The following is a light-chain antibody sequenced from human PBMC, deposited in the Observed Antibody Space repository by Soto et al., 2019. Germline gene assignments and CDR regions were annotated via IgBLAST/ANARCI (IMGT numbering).Light chain of an antibody. Sequence: EIVMTQSPATLSVSPGERATLPCRASQSVTSNLAWYQQRPGQAPRLLIYDASTRATGIPARFSGSGSGTEFTLTISSLQSEDFALYYCHQYNWPDTFGQGTRLEI. J-gene: IGKJ5*01. V-gene: IGKV3-15*01. CDR2: DAS. CDR3: HQYNWPDT. CDR1: QSVTSN.